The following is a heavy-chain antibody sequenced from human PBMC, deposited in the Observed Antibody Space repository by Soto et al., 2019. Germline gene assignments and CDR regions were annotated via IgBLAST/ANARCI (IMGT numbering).Heavy chain of an antibody. J-gene: IGHJ4*02. Sequence: EVQLVESGGGVVQPGGSLRLSCTASGFTFNTHWMHWVRRAPGKGLVWVSRIYFDGITTNYADSVKGRLTVPRDNAKNTVYLHVNTLRDEETAVYYCARGGAMGVDYWGQGTLVTVSS. CDR2: IYFDGITT. D-gene: IGHD1-26*01. CDR3: ARGGAMGVDY. CDR1: GFTFNTHW. V-gene: IGHV3-74*01.